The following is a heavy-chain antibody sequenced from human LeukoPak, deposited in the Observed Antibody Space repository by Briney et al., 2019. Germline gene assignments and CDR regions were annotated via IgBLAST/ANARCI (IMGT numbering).Heavy chain of an antibody. CDR2: IYTSGST. J-gene: IGHJ6*03. Sequence: SETLSLTCTVSGGSISSGSYYWSWIRQPAGKGLEWIGRIYTSGSTNYNPSLKSRVTISVDTSKNQFSLKLSSVTAADTAVYYCARAVLGYCSGGSCPDYYYMDVWGKGTTVTVSS. V-gene: IGHV4-61*02. CDR1: GGSISSGSYY. CDR3: ARAVLGYCSGGSCPDYYYMDV. D-gene: IGHD2-15*01.